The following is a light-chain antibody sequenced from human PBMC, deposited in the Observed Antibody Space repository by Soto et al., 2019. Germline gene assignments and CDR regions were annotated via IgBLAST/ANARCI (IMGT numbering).Light chain of an antibody. CDR1: QDIKKY. Sequence: IQMTQSPSSLSASVGERVTITCKASQDIKKYLNWYQQKPGKAPNLLIYDTSNLESGVPSGFSGTGSGTDFTLTISSLQPADFATYYCRQTYRTPRTFGQGTKVDIK. CDR3: RQTYRTPRT. J-gene: IGKJ1*01. V-gene: IGKV1-39*01. CDR2: DTS.